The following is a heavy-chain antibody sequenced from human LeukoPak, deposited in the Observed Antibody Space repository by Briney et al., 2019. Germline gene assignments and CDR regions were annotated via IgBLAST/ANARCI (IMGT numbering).Heavy chain of an antibody. D-gene: IGHD2-15*01. V-gene: IGHV3-30*04. CDR2: ISYDGSNK. Sequence: GGSLRLSCAASGFTFSSYAMHWVRQAPGKGLEWVAVISYDGSNKYYADSVKGRFTISRDNSKNTLYLQMNSLRAEDTAVYYCARDPGLVVVAAMWYYYYGMDVWGQGTTVTVSS. CDR1: GFTFSSYA. CDR3: ARDPGLVVVAAMWYYYYGMDV. J-gene: IGHJ6*02.